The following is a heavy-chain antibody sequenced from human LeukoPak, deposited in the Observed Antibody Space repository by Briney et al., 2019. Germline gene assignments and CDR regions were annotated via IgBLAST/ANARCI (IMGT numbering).Heavy chain of an antibody. V-gene: IGHV4-39*01. D-gene: IGHD3-22*01. J-gene: IGHJ6*02. Sequence: SETLSLTCTVSGGSISSSSYYWGWIRQPPGKGLEWIGSIYYSGSTYYNPSLKSRVTISVDTSKNQFSLKLSSVTAADTAVYYRASGYYYYYYYYGMDVWGQGTTVTVSS. CDR1: GGSISSSSYY. CDR2: IYYSGST. CDR3: ASGYYYYYYYYGMDV.